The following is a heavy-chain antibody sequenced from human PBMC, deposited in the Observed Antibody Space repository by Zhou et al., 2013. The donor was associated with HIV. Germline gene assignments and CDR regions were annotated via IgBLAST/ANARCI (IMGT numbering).Heavy chain of an antibody. Sequence: QVQLVQSGAEVKKPGSSVKVSCKASGGTFSSYAISWVRQAPGQGLEWMGWINPDSGGTNYAQKFQGRVTMTRDTSITTAYMELSRLRSDDTAVYYCARGTDSHYYYYYYMDVWGKGTTVTVSS. D-gene: IGHD3-22*01. J-gene: IGHJ6*03. V-gene: IGHV1-2*02. CDR1: GGTFSSYA. CDR2: INPDSGGT. CDR3: ARGTDSHYYYYYYMDV.